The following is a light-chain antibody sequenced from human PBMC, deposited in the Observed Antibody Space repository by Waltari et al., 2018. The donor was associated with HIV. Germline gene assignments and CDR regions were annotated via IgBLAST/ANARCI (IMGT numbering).Light chain of an antibody. V-gene: IGKV3-11*01. Sequence: EIVLTQSPATLSLSPGEGATLSCRASQSVTTYLAWFQQKPGQPPRLLIFDASSRATGVPARFSGSGSGTDFSLTISSLEPEDFAIYYCQARQSWPPLFTFGPGTKVEMK. CDR1: QSVTTY. CDR2: DAS. CDR3: QARQSWPPLFT. J-gene: IGKJ3*01.